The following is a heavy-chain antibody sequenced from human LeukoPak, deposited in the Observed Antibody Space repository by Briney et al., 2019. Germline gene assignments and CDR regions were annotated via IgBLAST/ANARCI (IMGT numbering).Heavy chain of an antibody. D-gene: IGHD5-18*01. J-gene: IGHJ4*02. CDR2: ISRSTTI. CDR1: GFTFSSYS. CDR3: ARDGGGYSYYVDY. V-gene: IGHV3-48*04. Sequence: GGPLRLSCAASGFTFSSYSMNWVRQASGKGLEWVSYISRSTTIYYADSVKGRFTVSRDNAKNSLYLQMNSLRAEDTAVYYCARDGGGYSYYVDYWGQGTLVTVSS.